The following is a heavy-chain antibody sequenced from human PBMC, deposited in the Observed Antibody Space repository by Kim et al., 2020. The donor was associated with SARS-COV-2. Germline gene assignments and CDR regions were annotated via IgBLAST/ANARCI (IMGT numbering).Heavy chain of an antibody. V-gene: IGHV3-48*02. D-gene: IGHD2-8*01. J-gene: IGHJ4*02. CDR3: ARRMALSAMDY. Sequence: AASVKGLCPVSRDDGKNSVFLQMNSLRDEDTALYYCARRMALSAMDYWGQGTLVTVSS.